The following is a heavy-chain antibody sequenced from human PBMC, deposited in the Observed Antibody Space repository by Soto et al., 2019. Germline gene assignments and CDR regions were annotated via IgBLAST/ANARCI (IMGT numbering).Heavy chain of an antibody. CDR1: GFSLRTSGVC. CDR3: AHTYYGSGSYSGIVWFDP. CDR2: IDWDDDK. J-gene: IGHJ5*02. V-gene: IGHV2-70*12. Sequence: GSGPTLVNPTQTLTLTCTFSGFSLRTSGVCVSWIRQPPGKALEWLARIDWDDDKYYSTSLKTRLTISKDTSKNQVVLTLANMDPVDTATYYCAHTYYGSGSYSGIVWFDPWGQGTLVTVSS. D-gene: IGHD3-10*01.